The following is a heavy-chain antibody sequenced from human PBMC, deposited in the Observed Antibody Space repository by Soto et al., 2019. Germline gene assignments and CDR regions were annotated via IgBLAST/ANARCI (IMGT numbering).Heavy chain of an antibody. CDR1: GFTFSSYG. V-gene: IGHV3-33*01. J-gene: IGHJ4*02. D-gene: IGHD4-17*01. Sequence: QVQLVESGGGVVQPGRSLRLSCAASGFTFSSYGMHWVRQAPGKGMEWVAVIWYDGSNKYYADSVKGRFTISRDNSKNMLYLQMNSLRAEDTAVYYCARGTVTHELYFDYWGQGTLVTVSS. CDR3: ARGTVTHELYFDY. CDR2: IWYDGSNK.